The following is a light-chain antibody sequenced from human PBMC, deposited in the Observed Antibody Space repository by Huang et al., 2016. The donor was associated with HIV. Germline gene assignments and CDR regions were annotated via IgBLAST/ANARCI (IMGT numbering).Light chain of an antibody. CDR2: WAS. V-gene: IGKV4-1*01. CDR1: QSVLYSSNNKNY. Sequence: DIVMTQSPDSLAVSLGERATINCKSSQSVLYSSNNKNYLAWYQQKPGQPPKLLIYWASTRESVVPDRCSGSGSGTDFTLTISSLQAEDVAVYYCQQYYSTPITFGPGTKVDIK. J-gene: IGKJ3*01. CDR3: QQYYSTPIT.